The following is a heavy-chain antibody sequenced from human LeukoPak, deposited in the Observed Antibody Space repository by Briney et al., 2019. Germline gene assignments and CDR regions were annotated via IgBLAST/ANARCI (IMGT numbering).Heavy chain of an antibody. Sequence: PSETLSLTCTVSGVSISSSNSYWGWIRQPPGKGLEWIASIYYTGNTYYNTSLKSRVTISIESSKNQISLKLSSVTAADTAVYYCARDGEQMVKDYYYYYMDVWGKGTTVTVSS. CDR3: ARDGEQMVKDYYYYYMDV. D-gene: IGHD5-18*01. V-gene: IGHV4-39*02. CDR2: IYYTGNT. CDR1: GVSISSSNSY. J-gene: IGHJ6*03.